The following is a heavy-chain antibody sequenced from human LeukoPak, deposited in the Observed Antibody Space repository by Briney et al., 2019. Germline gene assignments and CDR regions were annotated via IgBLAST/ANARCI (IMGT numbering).Heavy chain of an antibody. D-gene: IGHD3-16*01. J-gene: IGHJ4*02. CDR1: GGSISSGGYY. Sequence: SQTLSLTCTVSGGSISSGGYYWSWIRQHPGKGLEWIGYIYYSGSTYYNPSLKSRVTISVDTSKNQFSLKLSSVTAADTAVYYCVRDSRSWGSFDYWGQGTLVTVSS. CDR2: IYYSGST. CDR3: VRDSRSWGSFDY. V-gene: IGHV4-31*03.